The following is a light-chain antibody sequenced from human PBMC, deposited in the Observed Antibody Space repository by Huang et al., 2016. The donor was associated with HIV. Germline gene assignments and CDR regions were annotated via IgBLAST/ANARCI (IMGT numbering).Light chain of an antibody. CDR3: HHYGGSSWT. CDR2: GTS. V-gene: IGKV3-20*01. Sequence: IVLTQSPGTLSLSPGKGATLSCRASQSVSTYYLGWFQQKPGQAPRLLIYGTSSRATGIPDRFSGSGSGTDCTLTISRLEPEDFAVYYCHHYGGSSWTFGLGTKVEIK. CDR1: QSVSTYY. J-gene: IGKJ1*01.